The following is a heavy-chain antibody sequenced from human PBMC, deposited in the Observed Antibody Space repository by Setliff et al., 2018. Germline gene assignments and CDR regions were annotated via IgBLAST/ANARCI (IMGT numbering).Heavy chain of an antibody. V-gene: IGHV4-38-2*02. CDR1: GYSISSGYY. J-gene: IGHJ4*02. CDR2: FFHTGNT. CDR3: ARHLWGRYMAESSDYFDY. Sequence: SETLSLTCTVSGYSISSGYYWGWIRQPTGKGLEWLGSFFHTGNTYYNPSLEGRVTISVDTSNNQFSLKLSSVTAADTAVYYCARHLWGRYMAESSDYFDYWGQGSLVTSPQ. D-gene: IGHD3-3*02.